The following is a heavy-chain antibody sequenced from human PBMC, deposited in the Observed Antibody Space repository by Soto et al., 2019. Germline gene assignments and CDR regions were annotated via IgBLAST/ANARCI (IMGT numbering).Heavy chain of an antibody. CDR2: ISYDGSNK. Sequence: QVQLVESGGGVVQPGGSLRLSCAASGFPFTTYGMHWVREGPGKGLEWVAVISYDGSNKYYADSVKGRFTISRDNSKNMLYLQMNSLRPEDTALYYCVGGQYYFDYRGQGTLVTVSS. J-gene: IGHJ4*02. D-gene: IGHD3-10*01. V-gene: IGHV3-30*03. CDR1: GFPFTTYG. CDR3: VGGQYYFDY.